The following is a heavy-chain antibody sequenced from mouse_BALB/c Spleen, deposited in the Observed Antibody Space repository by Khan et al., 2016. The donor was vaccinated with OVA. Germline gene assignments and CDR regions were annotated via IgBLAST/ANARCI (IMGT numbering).Heavy chain of an antibody. J-gene: IGHJ3*01. Sequence: QVRLQQSGPELVKPGASVRISCKASDYTFTSYYIHWVKQRPGQGLEWLGWIYPGNINNNYTARFKGKATLTADNSSSTAYMHLSSLTSEDSAVYFCARGGYGAFAYWGQGTLVTVSA. CDR2: IYPGNINN. V-gene: IGHV1S56*01. CDR3: ARGGYGAFAY. CDR1: DYTFTSYY. D-gene: IGHD2-2*01.